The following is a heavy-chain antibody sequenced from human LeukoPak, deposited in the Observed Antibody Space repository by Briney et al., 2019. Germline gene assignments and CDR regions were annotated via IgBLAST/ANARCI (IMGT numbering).Heavy chain of an antibody. CDR1: GFTFSGSV. J-gene: IGHJ4*02. CDR2: IRSKANSYAT. Sequence: GGSLRLSCAASGFTFSGSVMHWVRQASGKGLELVGRIRSKANSYATAYAASVEGRFTISRDDSKNTAYLQMNSLRTEATAVYYCSRLWGDCGGDCYSHDYWGQGTLVTVSS. D-gene: IGHD2-21*02. V-gene: IGHV3-73*01. CDR3: SRLWGDCGGDCYSHDY.